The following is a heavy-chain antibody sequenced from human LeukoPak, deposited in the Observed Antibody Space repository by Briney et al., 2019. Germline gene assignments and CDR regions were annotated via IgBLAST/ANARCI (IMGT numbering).Heavy chain of an antibody. CDR3: ARENREVLNWFDP. CDR2: ISHTGGT. V-gene: IGHV4-30-2*06. CDR1: GGSISRPSYS. D-gene: IGHD2/OR15-2a*01. J-gene: IGHJ5*02. Sequence: SETLSLTCTVSGGSISRPSYSWRWIRQSAGKGLEWIGYISHTGGTLDNPSLTSRVTMSLDRSRSQFSLRLSSVTAADTAVYYCARENREVLNWFDPWGQGTLVTVSS.